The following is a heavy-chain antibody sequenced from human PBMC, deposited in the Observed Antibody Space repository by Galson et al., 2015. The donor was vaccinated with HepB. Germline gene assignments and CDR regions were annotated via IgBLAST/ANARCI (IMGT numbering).Heavy chain of an antibody. V-gene: IGHV2-70*12. D-gene: IGHD4-17*01. CDR2: IDYDDDK. CDR3: AHLYGPYPFYFDF. Sequence: LEWLAMIDYDDDKFYNTSLRTRLTITRDTSENQVALTMRNMGPVDSATYYCAHLYGPYPFYFDFWGQGTLVTVSS. J-gene: IGHJ4*02.